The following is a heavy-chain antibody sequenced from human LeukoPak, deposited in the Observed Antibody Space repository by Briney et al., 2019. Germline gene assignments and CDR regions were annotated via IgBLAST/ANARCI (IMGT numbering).Heavy chain of an antibody. Sequence: PSETLSLTCTVSGGSISSSSYYWGWIRQPPGKGLEWVGYIYTSGTATYNPSLKSRVTISIDTSRNQLSLKLTSVTAADTAVYYCAGHPLGYCSGGSCWDYYYYYMNVWGKGTTVTVSS. CDR2: IYTSGTA. J-gene: IGHJ6*03. CDR3: AGHPLGYCSGGSCWDYYYYYMNV. CDR1: GGSISSSSYY. D-gene: IGHD2-15*01. V-gene: IGHV4-61*05.